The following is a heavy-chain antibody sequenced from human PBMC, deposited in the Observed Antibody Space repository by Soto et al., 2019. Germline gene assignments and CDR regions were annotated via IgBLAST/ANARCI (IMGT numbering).Heavy chain of an antibody. Sequence: PGGSLRLSCAASGFTFSSYAMSWVRQAPGKGLEWVSAISGSGGSTYYADSVKGRFTISRDNSKNTLYLQMNSLRAEDTAVYYCAKDLEKYRNLRPNYFDYWGQGTLVTVSS. J-gene: IGHJ4*02. CDR2: ISGSGGST. V-gene: IGHV3-23*01. D-gene: IGHD3-16*02. CDR3: AKDLEKYRNLRPNYFDY. CDR1: GFTFSSYA.